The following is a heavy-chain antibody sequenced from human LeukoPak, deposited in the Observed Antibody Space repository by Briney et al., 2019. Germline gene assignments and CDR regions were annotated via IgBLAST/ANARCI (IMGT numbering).Heavy chain of an antibody. D-gene: IGHD5-12*01. CDR3: AREVSGYDFGMHDDY. Sequence: SQTLSLTCTVSGGSISSGDYYWSWIRQPPGKGLEWIGYIYYSGSTYYNPSLKSRVTISVDTSKNQFSLKLSSVTAADTAVYYCAREVSGYDFGMHDDYWGQGTLVTVSS. J-gene: IGHJ4*02. CDR1: GGSISSGDYY. CDR2: IYYSGST. V-gene: IGHV4-30-4*01.